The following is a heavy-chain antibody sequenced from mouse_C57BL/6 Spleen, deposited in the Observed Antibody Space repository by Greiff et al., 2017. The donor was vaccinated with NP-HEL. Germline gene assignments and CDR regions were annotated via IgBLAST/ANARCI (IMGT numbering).Heavy chain of an antibody. J-gene: IGHJ2*01. D-gene: IGHD2-4*01. CDR1: GYTFTSYG. Sequence: QVQLKESGAELARPGASVKLSCKASGYTFTSYGISWVKQRTGQGLEWIGEIYPRSGNTYYNEKFKGKATLTADKSSSTAYMELRSLTSDDSAVYFCVRGIPYDYYFDYWGQGTTLTVSS. V-gene: IGHV1-81*01. CDR3: VRGIPYDYYFDY. CDR2: IYPRSGNT.